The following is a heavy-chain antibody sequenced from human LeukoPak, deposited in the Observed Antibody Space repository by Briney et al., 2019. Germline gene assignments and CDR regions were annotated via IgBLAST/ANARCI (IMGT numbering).Heavy chain of an antibody. CDR1: GFTFGNYA. V-gene: IGHV3-23*01. Sequence: GGSLGLSCAASGFTFGNYAMSWVRQAPGKGLEWLSVISGSGGSTYYADSVKGRFTISRDDAKNSLYLQMNSLRDEDTAVYYCARDLVALYYFDYWGQGTLVTVSS. J-gene: IGHJ4*02. CDR2: ISGSGGST. D-gene: IGHD2-8*02. CDR3: ARDLVALYYFDY.